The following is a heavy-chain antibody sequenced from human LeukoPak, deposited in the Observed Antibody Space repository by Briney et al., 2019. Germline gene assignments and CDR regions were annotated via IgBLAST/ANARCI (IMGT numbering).Heavy chain of an antibody. CDR2: IYISGST. CDR1: GGSLSRHY. Sequence: SSETLSLTRTLSGGSLSRHYWRWIRQPAGKGLECIGGIYISGSTTYNHSIKSRVTMSVDPSKNQFSLKLSSVTAADTAVYYCAREPAAAGSFDYWGQGTLVTVSS. V-gene: IGHV4-4*07. J-gene: IGHJ4*02. D-gene: IGHD6-13*01. CDR3: AREPAAAGSFDY.